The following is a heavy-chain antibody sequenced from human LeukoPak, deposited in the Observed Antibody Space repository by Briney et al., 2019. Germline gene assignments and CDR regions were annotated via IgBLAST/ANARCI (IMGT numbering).Heavy chain of an antibody. Sequence: GRSLSLSCAASGFTFSSYAMHGVRQAPGKGLEWVAVISYDGSSKYYADSVKGRFTISRDNSKNTLYLQMNSLRVEDTAVYYCARGYGGNSVGLAFDIWGQGTMVTVSP. CDR2: ISYDGSSK. CDR1: GFTFSSYA. D-gene: IGHD4-23*01. J-gene: IGHJ3*02. CDR3: ARGYGGNSVGLAFDI. V-gene: IGHV3-30-3*01.